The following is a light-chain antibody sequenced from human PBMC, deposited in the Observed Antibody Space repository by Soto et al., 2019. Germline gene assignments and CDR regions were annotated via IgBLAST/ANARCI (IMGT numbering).Light chain of an antibody. J-gene: IGKJ1*01. Sequence: DIVMTQSPRSLPVTPGEPASISCRSSQSLLHSNGYNYLDWYLQKPGQSPQLLIYLGSNRASGVPDRFSGSGSGTDFTLKISRVEAEDVGVYYCMQPLQSWTFGQGTKVDNK. CDR1: QSLLHSNGYNY. CDR2: LGS. CDR3: MQPLQSWT. V-gene: IGKV2-28*01.